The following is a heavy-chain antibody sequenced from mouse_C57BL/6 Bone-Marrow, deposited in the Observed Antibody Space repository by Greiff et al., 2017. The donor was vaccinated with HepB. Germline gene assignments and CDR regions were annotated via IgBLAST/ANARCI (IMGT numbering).Heavy chain of an antibody. Sequence: QVQLQQPGAELVMPGASVKLSCKASGYTFTSYWMHWVKQRPGQGLEWIGEIDPSDSYTNYNQKFKGKSTLTVDKSSSTAYMQLSSLTSEDSAVYYWARPITTVVAPYAMDYWGQGTSVTVSS. V-gene: IGHV1-69*01. CDR3: ARPITTVVAPYAMDY. CDR1: GYTFTSYW. J-gene: IGHJ4*01. D-gene: IGHD1-1*01. CDR2: IDPSDSYT.